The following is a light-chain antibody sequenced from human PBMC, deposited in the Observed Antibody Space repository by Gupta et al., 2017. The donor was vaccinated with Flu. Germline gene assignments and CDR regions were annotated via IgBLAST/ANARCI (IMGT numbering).Light chain of an antibody. Sequence: TLSLSPGERATLSCRASQSVSSGYLAWYQQQPGQAPRLLIYGTSSRVTGIPDRFSGSGSGTDFTLTITRLEPEDFAVYYCQQYDDSPLYTFGQGTKLEIK. CDR2: GTS. J-gene: IGKJ2*01. V-gene: IGKV3-20*01. CDR1: QSVSSGY. CDR3: QQYDDSPLYT.